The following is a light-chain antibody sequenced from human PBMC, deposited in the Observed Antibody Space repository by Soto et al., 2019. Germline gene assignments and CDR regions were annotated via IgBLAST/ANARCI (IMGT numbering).Light chain of an antibody. J-gene: IGKJ1*01. CDR2: AAS. CDR1: QSISNY. Sequence: DIQMTQSPSSLSASVGDRVTITCRASQSISNYVNWYQQTPGKVPKLLIYAASSLHSGVPSRFSGSGSGTDFTLTISCLQSEDFATYYCQQYYSYPRTFGQGTKVDIK. CDR3: QQYYSYPRT. V-gene: IGKV1-39*01.